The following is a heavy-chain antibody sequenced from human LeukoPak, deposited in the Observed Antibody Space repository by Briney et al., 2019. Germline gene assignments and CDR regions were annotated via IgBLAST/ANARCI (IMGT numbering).Heavy chain of an antibody. CDR2: IYNSGST. V-gene: IGHV4-38-2*01. Sequence: GSLRLSCAVSGFTFRRRWMSWIRQTPGKGLEWIGSIYNSGSTYYNPSLKSRVTISVDTSKNQFSLKLSSVTDADTAVYYCAKSGIAVAATDYWGQGTLVTVSS. D-gene: IGHD6-19*01. CDR3: AKSGIAVAATDY. J-gene: IGHJ4*02. CDR1: GFTFRRRWM.